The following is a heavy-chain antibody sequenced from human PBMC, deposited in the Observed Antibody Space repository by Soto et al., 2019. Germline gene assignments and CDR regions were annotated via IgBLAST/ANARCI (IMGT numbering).Heavy chain of an antibody. CDR1: GFTFSSHS. J-gene: IGHJ4*02. D-gene: IGHD3-10*01. CDR3: ARGLYIYGSHGFYC. Sequence: LWLSCAPSGFTFSSHSMSCVRQCPGKVLGWVSGSAGRIHRAGYADSGNGRFTISTDNSKKTLYLHMNTLSAEDAAAYDWARGLYIYGSHGFYCWGQGTLGTV. V-gene: IGHV3-23*01. CDR2: SAGRIHRA.